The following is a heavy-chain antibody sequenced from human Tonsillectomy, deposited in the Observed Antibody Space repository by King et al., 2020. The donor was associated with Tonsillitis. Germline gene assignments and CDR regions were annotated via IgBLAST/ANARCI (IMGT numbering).Heavy chain of an antibody. Sequence: VQLVESGGGLVQPGGSLRLSCAASGFTFSSYAISWVRQAPGKGLEWVSTIGGRADGTYYADSVKGRFTISRDSSNNVFYLQMNSLRAEDTAVYYCAKDHYDESNYYHFDSWGQGTLVTVSS. CDR3: AKDHYDESNYYHFDS. J-gene: IGHJ4*02. D-gene: IGHD3-10*01. V-gene: IGHV3-23*04. CDR2: IGGRADGT. CDR1: GFTFSSYA.